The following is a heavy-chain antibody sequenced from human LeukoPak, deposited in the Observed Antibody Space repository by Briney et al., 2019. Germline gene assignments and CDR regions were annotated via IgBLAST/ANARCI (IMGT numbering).Heavy chain of an antibody. CDR3: ARDAYCTSASCRRDFDS. D-gene: IGHD2-2*01. Sequence: PGGSLRLSCAVSGFTFSSYAISWVRQAPGTGLQWVSAISGSGYDTYYADSVKGRFTISRDNSKGTLYLQMDSLRAEDTAVYYCARDAYCTSASCRRDFDSWGQGTLVTVSS. CDR2: ISGSGYDT. V-gene: IGHV3-23*01. CDR1: GFTFSSYA. J-gene: IGHJ4*02.